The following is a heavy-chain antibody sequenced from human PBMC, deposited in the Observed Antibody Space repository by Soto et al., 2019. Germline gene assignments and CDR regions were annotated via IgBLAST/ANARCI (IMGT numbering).Heavy chain of an antibody. D-gene: IGHD3-10*02. CDR1: GFTFSDYY. Sequence: QVQWVESGGGLVKPGGSLRLSCAASGFTFSDYYMSWIRQAPGKGLEWISYISHSGNSIYYADSVKRRLTISRDNAKNSLYLQLNSLRAEDTSVYYCAEMGVNMFGVYSWGQGTLVTVSS. J-gene: IGHJ4*02. V-gene: IGHV3-11*01. CDR2: ISHSGNSI. CDR3: AEMGVNMFGVYS.